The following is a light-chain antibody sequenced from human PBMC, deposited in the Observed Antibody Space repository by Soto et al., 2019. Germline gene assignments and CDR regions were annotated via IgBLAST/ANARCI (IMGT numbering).Light chain of an antibody. CDR3: MQGTHWPPT. CDR2: KVS. Sequence: DAVMTHSPLSLPVTLQHPSSISCGSSQSLVYSDRNTYLNWFQQRPGKSPRRLIYKVSNRESGVPERFSGSGSGTDFTLKISRVQAEDVGVYYCMQGTHWPPTFGQGTKVDIK. CDR1: QSLVYSDRNTY. J-gene: IGKJ1*01. V-gene: IGKV2-30*01.